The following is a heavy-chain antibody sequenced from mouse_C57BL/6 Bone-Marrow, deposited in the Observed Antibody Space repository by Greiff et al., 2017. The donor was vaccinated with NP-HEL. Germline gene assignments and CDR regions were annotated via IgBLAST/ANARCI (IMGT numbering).Heavy chain of an antibody. V-gene: IGHV5-12*01. CDR3: ARQVYSKRAWFAY. CDR1: GFTFSDYY. J-gene: IGHJ3*01. D-gene: IGHD2-5*01. CDR2: ISNGGGSP. Sequence: EVQVVESGGGLVQPGGSLKLSCAASGFTFSDYYMYWVRQTPEKRLEWVAYISNGGGSPYYPDTVKGRFTISRDNAKNTLYVQMSRLKSEDTAMYYCARQVYSKRAWFAYWGQGTLVTVSA.